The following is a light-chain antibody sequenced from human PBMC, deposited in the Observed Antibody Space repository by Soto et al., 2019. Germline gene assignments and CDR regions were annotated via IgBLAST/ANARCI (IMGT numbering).Light chain of an antibody. Sequence: EIVLTHSPSTLSLSPVERATLSCSASQSVSSYLAWYQQKPGQAPRLLIYDASNRATGIPARFSGSGSGTDFTLTISSLEPEDFAVYYCQQRSNWQITLGQGTRLEI. CDR1: QSVSSY. CDR3: QQRSNWQIT. CDR2: DAS. V-gene: IGKV3-11*01. J-gene: IGKJ5*01.